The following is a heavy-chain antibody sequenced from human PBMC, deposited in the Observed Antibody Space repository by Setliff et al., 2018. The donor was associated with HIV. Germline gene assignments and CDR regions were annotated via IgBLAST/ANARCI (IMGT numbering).Heavy chain of an antibody. CDR3: ATSPPGGSSDYIWGSDYFDY. Sequence: GGSLRLSCAASGLNLSRYDMHWVRQAPGRGLDWLAVLWFDGNNRKYAASVKGRFTISRDNSKNTLYLQLDSLTAEDTAVYYCATSPPGGSSDYIWGSDYFDYWGHGALVTVSS. J-gene: IGHJ4*01. V-gene: IGHV3-33*04. D-gene: IGHD3-16*01. CDR1: GLNLSRYD. CDR2: LWFDGNNR.